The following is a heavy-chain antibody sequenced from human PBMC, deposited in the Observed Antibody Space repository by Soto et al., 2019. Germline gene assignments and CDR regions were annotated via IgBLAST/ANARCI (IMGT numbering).Heavy chain of an antibody. J-gene: IGHJ4*02. CDR2: FRTGGDGGTT. Sequence: GWSLRLSCASSGFTFISYSMSWVRQAPGKGLEWVSGFRTGGDGGTTYYADSVRGRFTISRDNSKNTLFLQMNSLRAEDTAIYYCAKKVNSGPGSQYFDYWGQGTLVTVSS. CDR3: AKKVNSGPGSQYFDY. CDR1: GFTFISYS. D-gene: IGHD3-10*01. V-gene: IGHV3-23*01.